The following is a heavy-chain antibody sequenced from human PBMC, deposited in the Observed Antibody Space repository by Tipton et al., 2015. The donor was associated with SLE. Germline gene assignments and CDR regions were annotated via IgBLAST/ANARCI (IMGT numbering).Heavy chain of an antibody. J-gene: IGHJ4*02. CDR3: AKSTDSSAWYGYFDY. D-gene: IGHD6-13*01. CDR2: VSWNSGTI. V-gene: IGHV3-9*01. CDR1: GFTFDDYA. Sequence: SLRLSCAASGFTFDDYAMHWVRQAPGKGLEWVSGVSWNSGTIGYADSVKGRFTISRDNAKNSLYLQMNSLRPEDAAFYYCAKSTDSSAWYGYFDYWGPGTQVTVSS.